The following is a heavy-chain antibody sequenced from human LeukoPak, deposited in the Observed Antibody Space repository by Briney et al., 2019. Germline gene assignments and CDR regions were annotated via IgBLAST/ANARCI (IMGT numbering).Heavy chain of an antibody. V-gene: IGHV1-24*01. Sequence: ASVKVSCKVSGYTLTELSMHWVRQAPGKGLEWMGGFDPEDGETIYAQKFQGRVTMTEDTSTDTAYMELSSLRSEDTAVYYCATTPIAGSGSYYNDYWGQGTLVTVSS. J-gene: IGHJ4*02. CDR1: GYTLTELS. CDR3: ATTPIAGSGSYYNDY. D-gene: IGHD3-10*01. CDR2: FDPEDGET.